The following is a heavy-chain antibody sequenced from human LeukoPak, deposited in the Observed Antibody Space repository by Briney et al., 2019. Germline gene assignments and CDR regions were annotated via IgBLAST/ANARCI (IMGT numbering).Heavy chain of an antibody. CDR2: IWYDGSNY. CDR1: GFTFSSYG. Sequence: GGSLRLSCAASGFTFSSYGMHWVRQAPDKGLEWVSVIWYDGSNYYYADSVKGRFTISRDNSKNTLYLKMNSLRAEDTAVYYCARGYTFGGVIARCYFDYWGQGTLVTVSS. V-gene: IGHV3-33*01. D-gene: IGHD3-16*02. J-gene: IGHJ4*02. CDR3: ARGYTFGGVIARCYFDY.